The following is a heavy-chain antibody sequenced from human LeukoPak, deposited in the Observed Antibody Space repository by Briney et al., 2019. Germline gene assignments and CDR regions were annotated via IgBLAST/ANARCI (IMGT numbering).Heavy chain of an antibody. J-gene: IGHJ3*02. Sequence: GRSLRLSCVVSGFSLDDYAMHWVRQVPGKGLEWVSSISWDSSNAAYADSVKGRFTISRDNAKNSLYLQMNNLRPEDTAFYYCIKDMGFDLLKDAFHIWGQGTLVTVSS. CDR1: GFSLDDYA. CDR2: ISWDSSNA. CDR3: IKDMGFDLLKDAFHI. V-gene: IGHV3-9*01. D-gene: IGHD3-9*01.